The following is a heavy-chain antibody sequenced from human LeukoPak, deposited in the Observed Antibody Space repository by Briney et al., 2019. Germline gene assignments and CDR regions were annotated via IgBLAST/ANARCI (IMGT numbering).Heavy chain of an antibody. J-gene: IGHJ3*02. Sequence: PGGSLSLSFAAPGFPFISYWMHWVRQAPGKGLVWVSRISSDGSRISYADSVKGRFTISRDDSKKTLDLQMNSLRAEDTAVYFCARDNGRNGFDIWGQGTMVTVSS. CDR3: ARDNGRNGFDI. CDR2: ISSDGSRI. V-gene: IGHV3-74*01. CDR1: GFPFISYW.